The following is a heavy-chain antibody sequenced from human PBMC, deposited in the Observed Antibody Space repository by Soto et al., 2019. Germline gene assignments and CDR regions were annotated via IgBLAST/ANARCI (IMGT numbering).Heavy chain of an antibody. D-gene: IGHD3-10*01. CDR3: ARGLILWFGELSRRGGYYYCMDV. J-gene: IGHJ6*03. CDR2: INDSGNI. V-gene: IGHV4-34*01. Sequence: QVQLQQWGAGLLKPSETLSLTCAVYGGSFSGYQWSWIRQTPGKGLEWIGEINDSGNINYNPSLKRRVTILLDTPKKQISLKLSSVNAADSAVYYCARGLILWFGELSRRGGYYYCMDVWGKGTTVTVSS. CDR1: GGSFSGYQ.